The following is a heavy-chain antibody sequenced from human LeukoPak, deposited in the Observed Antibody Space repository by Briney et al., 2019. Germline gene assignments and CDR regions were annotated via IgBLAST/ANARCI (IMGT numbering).Heavy chain of an antibody. V-gene: IGHV1-69*13. J-gene: IGHJ1*01. CDR1: GGTFISYA. CDR2: ITPMFGTA. D-gene: IGHD1-26*01. Sequence: ASVKVSCKASGGTFISYAISWVRQAPGQGLEWMGGITPMFGTAKYAQKFQGRVTITADESTSTAYMELSSLRSDDTAVYYCARDSSGFRSLISYWGQGTLVTVSS. CDR3: ARDSSGFRSLISY.